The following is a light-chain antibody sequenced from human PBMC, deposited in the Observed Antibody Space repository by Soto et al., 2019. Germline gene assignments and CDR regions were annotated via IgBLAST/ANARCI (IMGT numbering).Light chain of an antibody. CDR1: QSISSW. CDR3: QQYNSYTIT. Sequence: DIQMTQSPSTLSASVGDRVTINCRASQSISSWLAWYQQKPGKAPKLLIYKASSLESGVPSRFSGSGSGTEFTLTISILQHDDFATYYCQQYNSYTITFGQGTKLEI. J-gene: IGKJ2*01. CDR2: KAS. V-gene: IGKV1-5*03.